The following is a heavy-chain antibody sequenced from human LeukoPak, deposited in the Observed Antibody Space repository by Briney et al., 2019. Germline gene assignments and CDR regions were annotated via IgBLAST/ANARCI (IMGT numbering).Heavy chain of an antibody. Sequence: SQTLSLTCAVSGGSISSGGYSWSWIRQPPGKGLEWIGYIYHSGSTYYNPSLKSRVTISVDRSKNQFSLKLSSVTAADTAVYYCARGRDYYGLGSYYTSWGQGTLVTVSS. V-gene: IGHV4-30-2*01. CDR2: IYHSGST. D-gene: IGHD3-10*01. CDR1: GGSISSGGYS. CDR3: ARGRDYYGLGSYYTS. J-gene: IGHJ5*02.